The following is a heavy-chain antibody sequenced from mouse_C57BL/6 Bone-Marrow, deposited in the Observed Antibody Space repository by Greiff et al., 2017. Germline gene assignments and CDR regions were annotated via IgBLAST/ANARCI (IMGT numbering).Heavy chain of an antibody. V-gene: IGHV1-69*01. CDR1: GYTFTSYW. Sequence: QVQLQQPGAELVMPGASVKLSCKASGYTFTSYWMHWVKQRPGQGLEWIGEIDPSDSYTNYNQKFKGKSTLTVDKSSSTAYMQLSSLTSEDSAVYYCARGRSYGFAYWGQGTLVTVSA. D-gene: IGHD1-1*01. CDR2: IDPSDSYT. CDR3: ARGRSYGFAY. J-gene: IGHJ3*01.